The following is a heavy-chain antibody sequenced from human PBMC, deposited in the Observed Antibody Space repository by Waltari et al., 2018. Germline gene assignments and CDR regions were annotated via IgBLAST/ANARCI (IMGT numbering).Heavy chain of an antibody. V-gene: IGHV3-23*01. Sequence: EVQLLESGGGLVQPGGSLRLSCAASGFTFSTYVMNWVRQAPGKGFGGVSSISDAGGIINYTDSVKGRFTISRDNAKNTLYLQMNNLRAEDTAVYYCARGSGVDYWGQGTLVTISS. CDR3: ARGSGVDY. CDR2: ISDAGGII. CDR1: GFTFSTYV. D-gene: IGHD7-27*01. J-gene: IGHJ4*02.